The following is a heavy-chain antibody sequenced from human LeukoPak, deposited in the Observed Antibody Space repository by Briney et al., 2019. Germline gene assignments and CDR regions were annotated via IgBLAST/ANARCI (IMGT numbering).Heavy chain of an antibody. CDR1: GFTFSSYE. J-gene: IGHJ6*04. V-gene: IGHV3-48*03. Sequence: QPGGSLRLSCAASGFTFSSYEMNWVRQAPGKGLEWVSYISSSGSTIYYADSVKGRFTISRDNSKNTLYLQMNSLRAEDTAVYYCAELGITMIGGVWGKGTTVTISS. CDR2: ISSSGSTI. D-gene: IGHD3-10*02. CDR3: AELGITMIGGV.